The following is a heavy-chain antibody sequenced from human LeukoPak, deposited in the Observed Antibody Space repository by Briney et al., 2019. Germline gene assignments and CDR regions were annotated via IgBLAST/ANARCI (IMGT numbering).Heavy chain of an antibody. CDR3: ARDSLNYDILTGRTERSDY. CDR1: GYTFTGYY. V-gene: IGHV1-2*02. D-gene: IGHD3-9*01. CDR2: INPNSGGT. Sequence: ASVKVSCKASGYTFTGYYMHWVRQAPGQGLEWMGWINPNSGGTNYAQKFQGRVTMTRDTSISTAYMELSRLRSDDTAVYYCARDSLNYDILTGRTERSDYWGQGTLVTVSS. J-gene: IGHJ4*02.